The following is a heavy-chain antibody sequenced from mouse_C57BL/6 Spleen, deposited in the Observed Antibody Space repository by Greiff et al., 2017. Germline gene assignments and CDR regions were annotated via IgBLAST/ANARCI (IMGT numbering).Heavy chain of an antibody. V-gene: IGHV2-9-1*01. J-gene: IGHJ1*03. CDR2: IWTSGGT. Sequence: VQLQESGPGLVAPSQSLSITCTVSGFSLTSYAISWVRQPPGKGLEWLGVIWTSGGTNYNSALKSRLSISKDNSKSQVFLKMNSLQTDDTARYYCARNGRDGGYFDVWGTGTTVTVSS. CDR1: GFSLTSYA. CDR3: ARNGRDGGYFDV. D-gene: IGHD3-3*01.